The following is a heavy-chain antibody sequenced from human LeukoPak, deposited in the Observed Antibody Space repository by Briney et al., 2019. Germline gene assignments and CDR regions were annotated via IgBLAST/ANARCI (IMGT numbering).Heavy chain of an antibody. CDR1: GGSISSSSYY. CDR3: ARVNRGSWIQPVYYFDY. CDR2: IYYSGST. J-gene: IGHJ4*02. V-gene: IGHV4-39*07. Sequence: PSETLSLTCTVSGGSISSSSYYWGWIRQPPGKGLEWIGSIYYSGSTYYNPSLKSRVTISVDTSKNQFSLKLSSVTAADTAVYYCARVNRGSWIQPVYYFDYWGQGTLVTVSS. D-gene: IGHD5-18*01.